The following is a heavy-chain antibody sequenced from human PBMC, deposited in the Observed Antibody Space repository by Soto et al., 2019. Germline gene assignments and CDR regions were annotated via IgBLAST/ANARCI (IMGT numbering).Heavy chain of an antibody. Sequence: QVQLQESGPGLVKPSQTLSLTCTVSGGSISSGGYYWSWIRQHPGKGLEWIGYIYYSGSTYYNPSLRSRVTISVDTSKNQFCLKLSSVTAADTAVYYCARGGGSYRYTLGLRAFDIWGQGTMVTVSS. CDR2: IYYSGST. CDR3: ARGGGSYRYTLGLRAFDI. CDR1: GGSISSGGYY. D-gene: IGHD3-16*02. V-gene: IGHV4-31*03. J-gene: IGHJ3*02.